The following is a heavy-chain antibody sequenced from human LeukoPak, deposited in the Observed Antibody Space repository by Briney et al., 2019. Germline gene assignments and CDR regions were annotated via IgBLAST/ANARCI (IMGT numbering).Heavy chain of an antibody. J-gene: IGHJ4*02. CDR1: GYTFTGYF. V-gene: IGHV1-2*02. Sequence: ASVKVSCKASGYTFTGYFMHWVRQAPGQGLEWMGWINTNSGGTNYAQKFQGRVTMTRDTSISTAYMELRGLRSDDTAVYYCARDLGELLPYYFDYWGQGTLVTASS. D-gene: IGHD1-26*01. CDR2: INTNSGGT. CDR3: ARDLGELLPYYFDY.